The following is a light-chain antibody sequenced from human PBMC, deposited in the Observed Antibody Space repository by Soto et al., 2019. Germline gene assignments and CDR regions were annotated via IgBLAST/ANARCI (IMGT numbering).Light chain of an antibody. Sequence: DIQMTQSPSSLSASVGDRVTITCRASQSVSNYLNWYQQKPGKAPTLLIYAASTLQSGVPSRISGSGSGTDFTLTISNLRSEDLALYFCRQYYQWPPFTFGQGTRLEIK. CDR3: RQYYQWPPFT. CDR1: QSVSNY. J-gene: IGKJ5*01. CDR2: AAS. V-gene: IGKV1-39*01.